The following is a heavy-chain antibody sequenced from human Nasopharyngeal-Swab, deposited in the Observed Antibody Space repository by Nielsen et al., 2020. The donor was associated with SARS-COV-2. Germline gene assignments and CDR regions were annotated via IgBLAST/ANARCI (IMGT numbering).Heavy chain of an antibody. CDR3: ASARPVFDY. V-gene: IGHV3-30-3*01. D-gene: IGHD6-6*01. CDR2: ISYDGSNK. J-gene: IGHJ4*02. CDR1: GFTFSSYA. Sequence: GESLKIFCAASGFTFSSYAMHWVRQAPGKGLEWVAVISYDGSNKYYADSVKGRFTISRDNSKTTLYLQMNSLRAEDTAVYYCASARPVFDYWGQGTLVTVSS.